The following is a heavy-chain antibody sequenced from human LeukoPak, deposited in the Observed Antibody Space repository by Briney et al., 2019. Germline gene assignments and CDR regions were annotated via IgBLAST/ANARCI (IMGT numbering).Heavy chain of an antibody. Sequence: PGGSLRLYCAASGFTFSSYAMRWVRQAPGKGLEWVSAISGSGGSTYYADSVKGRFTISRDNSKNTLYLQMNSLRAEDTAVYYCAKDRVVAGSIWGQGTLVTVSS. CDR2: ISGSGGST. J-gene: IGHJ4*02. CDR1: GFTFSSYA. D-gene: IGHD6-19*01. CDR3: AKDRVVAGSI. V-gene: IGHV3-23*01.